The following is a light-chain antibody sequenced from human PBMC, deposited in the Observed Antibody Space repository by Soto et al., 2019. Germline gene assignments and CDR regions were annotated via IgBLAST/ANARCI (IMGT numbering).Light chain of an antibody. J-gene: IGLJ1*01. Sequence: QSVLTQPPSVSGSPGQSVTISCTGTSSDVGSYNRVSWYQQPPGTAPKLMIYDVSNRPSEVPDRFSGSKSGNAASLTITGLQAEDEADYYCSSYTSSSTYVFGTGTKLTVL. CDR1: SSDVGSYNR. CDR3: SSYTSSSTYV. V-gene: IGLV2-18*02. CDR2: DVS.